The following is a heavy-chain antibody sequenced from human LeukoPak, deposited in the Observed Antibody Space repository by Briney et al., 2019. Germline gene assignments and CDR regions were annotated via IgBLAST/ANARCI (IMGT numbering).Heavy chain of an antibody. D-gene: IGHD1-14*01. CDR3: AYNRNFALDN. CDR2: IYHSGGA. V-gene: IGHV4/OR15-8*01. CDR1: GASIDSHSW. Sequence: SETLSLTCAVSGASIDSHSWWSWVRQPPRKGLEWIGEIYHSGGANYKPSLKSRVTMSVDTSKSHFSLKLTSVTAADTAVYYCAYNRNFALDNWGQGTLVTVSS. J-gene: IGHJ4*02.